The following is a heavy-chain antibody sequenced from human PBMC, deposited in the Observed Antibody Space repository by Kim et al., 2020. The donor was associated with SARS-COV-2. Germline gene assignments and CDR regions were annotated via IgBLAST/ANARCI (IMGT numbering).Heavy chain of an antibody. D-gene: IGHD4-17*01. Sequence: GSSAIYADSVKGRFTISRDNAKSTLHLQMNSLRVEDTGIYYCARDSGDYDLWGRGTLVTVSS. CDR2: GSSA. CDR3: ARDSGDYDL. J-gene: IGHJ5*02. V-gene: IGHV3-74*01.